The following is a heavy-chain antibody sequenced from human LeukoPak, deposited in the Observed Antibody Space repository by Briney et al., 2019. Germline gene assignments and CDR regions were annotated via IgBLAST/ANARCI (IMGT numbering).Heavy chain of an antibody. CDR2: IYYSGST. V-gene: IGHV4-59*08. CDR3: ARLSGRGVWCDHAYFDD. D-gene: IGHD6-19*01. CDR1: GGSISSYY. Sequence: SETLSLTCTVSGGSISSYYWCWIRQPPGKGLEWIGYIYYSGSTNYNPSLKSRVTISVDTSKNQFSLKLSSVTAADTAVYYCARLSGRGVWCDHAYFDDWGQGNLVTVSS. J-gene: IGHJ4*02.